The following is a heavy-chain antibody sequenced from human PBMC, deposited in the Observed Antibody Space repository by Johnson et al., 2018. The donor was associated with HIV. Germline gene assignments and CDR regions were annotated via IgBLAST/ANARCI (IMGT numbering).Heavy chain of an antibody. CDR1: GFTFGTFA. Sequence: QVQLVESGGGVVQPGRSLRLSCAASGFTFGTFAMHWVRQAPGKGLEWVAVISSDESYIHYEDSVKGRFIVSKDNSKNTLYLQMSSLRAEDTAVYYCAREGAPSARDFGAFDIWGQGTMVTGSS. CDR2: ISSDESYI. CDR3: AREGAPSARDFGAFDI. D-gene: IGHD1-26*01. V-gene: IGHV3-30*04. J-gene: IGHJ3*02.